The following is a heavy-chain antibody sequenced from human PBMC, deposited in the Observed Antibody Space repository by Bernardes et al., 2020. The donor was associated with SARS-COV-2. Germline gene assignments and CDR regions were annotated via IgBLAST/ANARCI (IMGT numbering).Heavy chain of an antibody. CDR1: GYTFSSYG. CDR2: IDPNSGGK. J-gene: IGHJ3*02. D-gene: IGHD1-26*01. V-gene: IGHV1-2*02. CDR3: ARGYRFDAYEI. Sequence: ASVKVSCKASGYTFSSYGISWVRQAPGQGLEWMGWIDPNSGGKDYAQKFQGRVTMTRDTSISTAYMELDRLKSDDTAVYYCARGYRFDAYEIWGQGTMVTVSS.